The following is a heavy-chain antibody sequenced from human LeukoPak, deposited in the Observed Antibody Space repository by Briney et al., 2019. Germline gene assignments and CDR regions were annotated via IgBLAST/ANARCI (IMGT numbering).Heavy chain of an antibody. Sequence: GGSLRLSCVGSGFSLDDYAMHGVRQAPGKGLEGVSRISWDSGRQAYADSVRGGFTISRDNAKNSMYLQMNRLRPEDTAFYYCIKDMGFDLLKDAFHVWGQGTLVTVSS. CDR2: ISWDSGRQ. CDR1: GFSLDDYA. V-gene: IGHV3-9*01. D-gene: IGHD3-9*01. CDR3: IKDMGFDLLKDAFHV. J-gene: IGHJ3*01.